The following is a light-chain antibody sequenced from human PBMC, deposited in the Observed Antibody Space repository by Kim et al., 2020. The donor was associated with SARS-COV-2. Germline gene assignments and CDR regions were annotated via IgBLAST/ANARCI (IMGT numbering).Light chain of an antibody. V-gene: IGLV2-8*01. J-gene: IGLJ3*02. CDR1: SSDVGDYPY. CDR3: SSSAGSNNLV. CDR2: EVK. Sequence: GQSVTISCSGISSDVGDYPYVSWYQQHPGRAPKLIIYEVKYRPSGVPARFSGSKSGDTASLTVSGLQAEDEADYYCSSSAGSNNLVFGGGTKVTVL.